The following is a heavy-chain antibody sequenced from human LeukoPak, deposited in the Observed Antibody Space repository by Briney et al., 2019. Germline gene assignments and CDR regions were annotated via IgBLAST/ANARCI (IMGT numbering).Heavy chain of an antibody. V-gene: IGHV1-69*05. CDR2: IISIFGTA. J-gene: IGHJ3*02. CDR3: ARGYCSSTSCYQVDAFDI. CDR1: GGTFSSYA. Sequence: SVKVFCKASGGTFSSYAISWVRQAPGQGLEWMGGIISIFGTANYAQKFQGRVTITTDESTSTAYMELSSLRSEDTAVYYCARGYCSSTSCYQVDAFDIWGQGTMVTVSS. D-gene: IGHD2-2*01.